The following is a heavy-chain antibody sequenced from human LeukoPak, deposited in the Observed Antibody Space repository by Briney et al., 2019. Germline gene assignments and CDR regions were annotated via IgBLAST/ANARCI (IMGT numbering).Heavy chain of an antibody. CDR2: IYYSGNT. CDR3: ARGQFTIFGVVINDFDY. V-gene: IGHV4-61*01. CDR1: GDSVISNNYY. D-gene: IGHD3-3*01. Sequence: SETLSLTCTVSGDSVISNNYYWSWIRQPPGKGLEWIGYIYYSGNTNYNSSLKSRVTISADTSKNQFSLKLSSVTAADTAVYYCARGQFTIFGVVINDFDYWGQGTLVTVSS. J-gene: IGHJ4*02.